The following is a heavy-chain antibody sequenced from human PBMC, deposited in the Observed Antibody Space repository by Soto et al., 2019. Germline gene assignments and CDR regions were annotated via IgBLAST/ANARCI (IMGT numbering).Heavy chain of an antibody. CDR1: GDTFSNYA. V-gene: IGHV1-69*06. CDR2: IIPILGTP. D-gene: IGHD3-22*01. CDR3: ARERSRYDRSGYYRPDY. Sequence: QVQLVQSGAEVKKPGSSVKVSCKASGDTFSNYAISWVRQAPGQGLEWMGGIIPILGTPTYAQKFLGRVTITADKSTSTAYMELSSLRSEDTAVYYCARERSRYDRSGYYRPDYWGQGTLVTVSS. J-gene: IGHJ4*02.